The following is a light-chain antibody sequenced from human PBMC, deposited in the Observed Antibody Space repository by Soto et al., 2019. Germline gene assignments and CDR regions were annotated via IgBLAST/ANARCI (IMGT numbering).Light chain of an antibody. Sequence: EIVLTQSPATLSLSPGETATLSCRASQSVSGYIGWYQQKPGQAPRLLIYGASSRATGIPDRFSGSGSGTDFTLTISRLEPEDFAVYYCQQYGSSPPITFGQGTRLEIK. V-gene: IGKV3-20*01. CDR2: GAS. J-gene: IGKJ5*01. CDR3: QQYGSSPPIT. CDR1: QSVSGY.